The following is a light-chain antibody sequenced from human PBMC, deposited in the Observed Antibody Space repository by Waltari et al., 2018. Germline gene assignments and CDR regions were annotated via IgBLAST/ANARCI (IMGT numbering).Light chain of an antibody. CDR3: QAWDSGTAV. Sequence: SYELTQPPSVSVSPGQTASISCSGDKLGDKFASWYQQKPGQSPLLVIYQDNRRPSGIPERFSGANSGNTATLIISGTQAMDEADYYCQAWDSGTAVFGTGTKVTVL. J-gene: IGLJ1*01. CDR2: QDN. V-gene: IGLV3-1*01. CDR1: KLGDKF.